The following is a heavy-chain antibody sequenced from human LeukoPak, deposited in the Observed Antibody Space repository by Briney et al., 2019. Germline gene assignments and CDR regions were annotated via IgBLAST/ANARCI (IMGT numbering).Heavy chain of an antibody. CDR1: GFTFSDYY. CDR3: ARETYRCSSTSPMCYFDY. V-gene: IGHV3-11*04. J-gene: IGHJ4*02. CDR2: ISSSSSTI. Sequence: KPGGSLRLSCAASGFTFSDYYMSWIRQAPGKGLEWVSYISSSSSTIYYADSVKGRFTISRDNAKNSLYLQMNSLRAEDTAVYYCARETYRCSSTSPMCYFDYWGQGTLVTVSS. D-gene: IGHD2-2*01.